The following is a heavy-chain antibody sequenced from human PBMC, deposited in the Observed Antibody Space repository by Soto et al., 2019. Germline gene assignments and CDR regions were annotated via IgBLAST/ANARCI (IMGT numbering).Heavy chain of an antibody. Sequence: GGSLRLSCAASGFTFSSYGMHWVRQAPGKGLEWVAVISYDGSNKYYADSEKGRFTISRDNSKNTLYLQMNSLRAEDTAVYYCAKSQYDYIWGSYRSGYFDYWGQGTLVTVSS. J-gene: IGHJ4*02. CDR1: GFTFSSYG. CDR2: ISYDGSNK. V-gene: IGHV3-30*18. CDR3: AKSQYDYIWGSYRSGYFDY. D-gene: IGHD3-16*02.